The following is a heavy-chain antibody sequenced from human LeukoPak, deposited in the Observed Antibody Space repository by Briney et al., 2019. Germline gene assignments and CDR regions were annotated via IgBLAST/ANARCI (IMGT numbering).Heavy chain of an antibody. D-gene: IGHD2-15*01. J-gene: IGHJ4*02. CDR3: TTDLECGVLGYCSGAPKPIDY. V-gene: IGHV3-15*04. CDR2: IESKTDGGTT. CDR1: GFTFSNAW. Sequence: PGGSLRLSCAASGFTFSNAWMSWVRQAPGKGLEWVGRIESKTDGGTTDYAAPVKGRFTISRDDSKNTLYLQMNSLKTEDTAVYYCTTDLECGVLGYCSGAPKPIDYWGQATLVTVSS.